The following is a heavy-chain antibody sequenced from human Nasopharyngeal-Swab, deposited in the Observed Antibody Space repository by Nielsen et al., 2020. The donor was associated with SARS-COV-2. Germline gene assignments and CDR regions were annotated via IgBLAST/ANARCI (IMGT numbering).Heavy chain of an antibody. CDR1: GGTFSSYA. CDR2: IIPIFGTA. D-gene: IGHD6-6*01. Sequence: SVKVSCKASGGTFSSYAISWVRQAPGQGLEWMGGIIPIFGTADYAQKFQDRVTITADESTSTAYMELSSLRSEDTAVYYCARSGYSNSDIDYWGQGTLATVSS. CDR3: ARSGYSNSDIDY. J-gene: IGHJ4*02. V-gene: IGHV1-69*13.